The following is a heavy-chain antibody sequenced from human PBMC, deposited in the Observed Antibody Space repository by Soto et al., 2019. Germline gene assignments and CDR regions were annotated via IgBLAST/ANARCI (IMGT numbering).Heavy chain of an antibody. CDR3: ASDSTGWFDP. Sequence: SETLSLTCTVSGGSVSSYYWSWIRQPAGKGLEWIGRFYTSGNTNYNPSLKSRVTMSLDTYKNQFSLKLSSVNAADTAVYFCASDSTGWFDPWGQGTLVTVSS. CDR2: FYTSGNT. D-gene: IGHD7-27*01. J-gene: IGHJ5*02. V-gene: IGHV4-4*07. CDR1: GGSVSSYY.